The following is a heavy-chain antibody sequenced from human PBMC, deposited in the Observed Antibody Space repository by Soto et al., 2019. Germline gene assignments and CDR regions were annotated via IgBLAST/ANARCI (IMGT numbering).Heavy chain of an antibody. CDR3: ARGYDVVRVPVAIRVGYFDH. V-gene: IGHV3-21*01. CDR2: ISATGSDI. Sequence: EVDLVESGGGLAKPGGALRLSCTDSGFTFSSHTMNWVRQAPGKGLEWVSSISATGSDIYYGDSVMGRFTISRDNAKNSLYLQFNHLRVEDTAVYYCARGYDVVRVPVAIRVGYFDHWGQGTVVTVSS. J-gene: IGHJ4*02. D-gene: IGHD3-16*01. CDR1: GFTFSSHT.